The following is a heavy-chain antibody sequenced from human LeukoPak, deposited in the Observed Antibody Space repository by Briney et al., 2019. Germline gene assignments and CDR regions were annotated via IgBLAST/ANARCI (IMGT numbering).Heavy chain of an antibody. CDR2: IKQDGSEK. Sequence: GSLRLSCAASGFTFSSYSMNWVRQAPGKGLEWVANIKQDGSEKYYVDSVKGRFTISRDNAKNSLYLQMNSLRAEDTAVYYCARNFDSIYGMDVWGQGTTVTVSS. CDR3: ARNFDSIYGMDV. D-gene: IGHD3-9*01. J-gene: IGHJ6*02. V-gene: IGHV3-7*03. CDR1: GFTFSSYS.